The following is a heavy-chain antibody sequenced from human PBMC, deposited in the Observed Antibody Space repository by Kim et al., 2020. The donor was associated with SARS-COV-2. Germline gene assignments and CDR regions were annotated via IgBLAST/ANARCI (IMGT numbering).Heavy chain of an antibody. D-gene: IGHD2-21*01. J-gene: IGHJ4*01. CDR3: VKSVDSGGDFYERGGDY. V-gene: IGHV3-23*01. CDR1: GFTFSSYA. CDR2: LSGSGSHT. Sequence: GGSLRLSCAASGFTFSSYAMSWVRQAPGKGLEWVSALSGSGSHTYFADSVKGRFTISRDNSRNTVHLQMNSLSAEDTAVYHCVKSVDSGGDFYERGGDY.